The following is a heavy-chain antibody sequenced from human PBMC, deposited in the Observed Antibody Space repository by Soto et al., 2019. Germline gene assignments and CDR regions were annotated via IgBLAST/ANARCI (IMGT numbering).Heavy chain of an antibody. CDR3: ARESGGTGLDV. V-gene: IGHV3-48*03. D-gene: IGHD1-1*01. Sequence: GGSLRLSCAASGFTFSAFEMNWVRQAPGKGLEWLSYIYNSGSTMTYADSVKGRFAISRDNAKNSLYLEMYSLRAEDTAVYYCARESGGTGLDVWGQGTTVTVSS. CDR1: GFTFSAFE. CDR2: IYNSGSTM. J-gene: IGHJ6*02.